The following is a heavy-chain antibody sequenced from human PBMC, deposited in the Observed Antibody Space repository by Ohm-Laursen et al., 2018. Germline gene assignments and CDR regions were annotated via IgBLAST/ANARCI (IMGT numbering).Heavy chain of an antibody. V-gene: IGHV3-23*01. J-gene: IGHJ5*02. CDR2: ISADVRST. Sequence: LTLTCAASGITFSNNAMSWVRQAPGKGLEWVSSISADVRSTYYADSVKGRFTISRDNSKNTLDLQMKSLRVEDTAMYYCARGWGWFDPWGQGTLVTVSS. CDR1: GITFSNNA. CDR3: ARGWGWFDP. D-gene: IGHD3-16*01.